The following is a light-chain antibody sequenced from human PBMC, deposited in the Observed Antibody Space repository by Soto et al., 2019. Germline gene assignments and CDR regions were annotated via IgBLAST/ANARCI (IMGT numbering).Light chain of an antibody. CDR1: SSDVGAYNY. V-gene: IGLV2-14*01. CDR3: SSFVGAPVI. CDR2: EVS. J-gene: IGLJ2*01. Sequence: QSALTQPASVSGSPGQSITISCTGTSSDVGAYNYVSWFQQHPGKAPKLMIYEVSNRPSGVSDRFSASKSGNTASLTISGLQAEDEADYYCSSFVGAPVIFGGGTQLTVL.